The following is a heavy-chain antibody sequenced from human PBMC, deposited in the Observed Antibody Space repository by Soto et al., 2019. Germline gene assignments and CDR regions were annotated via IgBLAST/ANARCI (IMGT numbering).Heavy chain of an antibody. CDR1: GYTFTSYG. J-gene: IGHJ4*02. CDR3: ALIVALELYSSSRGSFDY. Sequence: ASVKVSCKASGYTFTSYGISWVRQAPGQGLEWMGWISAYNGNTNYAQKLQGRVTMTTDTSTSTAYMELRSLRSDDTAVYYCALIVALELYSSSRGSFDYWGQGTLVTVSS. V-gene: IGHV1-18*01. D-gene: IGHD6-6*01. CDR2: ISAYNGNT.